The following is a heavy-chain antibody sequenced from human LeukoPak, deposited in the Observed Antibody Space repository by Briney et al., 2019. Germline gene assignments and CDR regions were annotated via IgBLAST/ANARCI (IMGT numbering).Heavy chain of an antibody. CDR2: IYYSGST. CDR1: GGSISSSSYY. V-gene: IGHV4-39*07. Sequence: SETLSLTCTVSGGSISSSSYYWGWIRQPPGKGLEWIGSIYYSGSTNYNPSLKSRVTISVDTSKNQFSLKLSSVTAADTAVYYCARERWELNFDYWGQGTLVTVSS. J-gene: IGHJ4*02. CDR3: ARERWELNFDY. D-gene: IGHD1-26*01.